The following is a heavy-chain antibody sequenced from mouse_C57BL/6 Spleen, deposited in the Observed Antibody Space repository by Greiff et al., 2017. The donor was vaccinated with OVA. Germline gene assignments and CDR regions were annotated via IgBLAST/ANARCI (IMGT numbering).Heavy chain of an antibody. J-gene: IGHJ1*03. CDR1: GYSITSGYY. Sequence: EVKLVESGPGLVKPSQSLSLTCSVTGYSITSGYYWNWIRQFPGNKLEWMGYISYDGSNNYNPSLKNRISITRDTSKNQFFLKLNSVTTEDTATYYCASNYGSSWEYFDVWGTGTTVTVSS. CDR3: ASNYGSSWEYFDV. D-gene: IGHD1-1*01. CDR2: ISYDGSN. V-gene: IGHV3-6*01.